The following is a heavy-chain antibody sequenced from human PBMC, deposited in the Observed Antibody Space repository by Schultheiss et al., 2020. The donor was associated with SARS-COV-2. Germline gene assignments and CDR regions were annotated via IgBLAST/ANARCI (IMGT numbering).Heavy chain of an antibody. J-gene: IGHJ4*02. Sequence: GGSLRLSCTASGFSFSTYSLNWVRQAPGEGLEWVSSISGSGDYIYYADSVRGRFTLSRDNAKNSLFLQMHRLTAEDTAMYYCVRSRGIGVTATEYWGQGTLVNVSS. D-gene: IGHD6-13*01. CDR3: VRSRGIGVTATEY. CDR2: ISGSGDYI. V-gene: IGHV3-21*01. CDR1: GFSFSTYS.